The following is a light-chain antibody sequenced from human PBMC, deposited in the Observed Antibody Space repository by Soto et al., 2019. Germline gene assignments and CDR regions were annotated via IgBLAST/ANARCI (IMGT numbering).Light chain of an antibody. J-gene: IGKJ1*01. CDR2: GAS. Sequence: EIVLTQSPGTLSLSPGERATLSCRASQSVSNYLAWYQRKPGQAPRLLIYGASSRATGIPDRFSGSGSGTDFTLTISRLEPEDIAVYSCNQYGGSPQTFGQGTKVHIK. V-gene: IGKV3-20*01. CDR3: NQYGGSPQT. CDR1: QSVSNY.